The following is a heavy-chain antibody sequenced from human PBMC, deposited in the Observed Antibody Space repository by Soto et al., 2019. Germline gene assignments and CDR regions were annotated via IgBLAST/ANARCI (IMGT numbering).Heavy chain of an antibody. CDR3: VRDNGGY. D-gene: IGHD2-8*01. V-gene: IGHV3-74*01. J-gene: IGHJ4*02. Sequence: VQVVESGGGLVQPGGSLRLSCAASGFTFNRYPLYWVRQAAGKGLVWVSRINSDGGGFYADSVKGRFTISRDNAKDTLYLQMNSLRVEDTAVYFCVRDNGGYWGQGTLVTVSS. CDR2: INSDGGG. CDR1: GFTFNRYP.